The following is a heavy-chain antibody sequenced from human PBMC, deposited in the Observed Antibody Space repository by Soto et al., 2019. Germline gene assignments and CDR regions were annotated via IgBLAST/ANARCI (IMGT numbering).Heavy chain of an antibody. Sequence: GGSLRLSCAASGFAVSSYWMHWVRQAPGKGLVWVSRISPAGSSTYYADSVRGRLTISKDTAKNTLYLQINSLGAEDTAVYYCARGNTGYGNLDSWGQGTLVTVSS. CDR2: ISPAGSST. J-gene: IGHJ4*02. V-gene: IGHV3-74*01. CDR3: ARGNTGYGNLDS. D-gene: IGHD5-12*01. CDR1: GFAVSSYW.